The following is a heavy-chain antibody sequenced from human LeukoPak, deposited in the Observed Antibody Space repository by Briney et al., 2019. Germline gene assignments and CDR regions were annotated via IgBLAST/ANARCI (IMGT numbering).Heavy chain of an antibody. V-gene: IGHV4-39*01. J-gene: IGHJ3*02. CDR1: GGSISSSSYY. D-gene: IGHD3-3*01. CDR3: ARLLPPVLRFLEWLPSGAFDI. CDR2: IYYSGST. Sequence: PSETLSLTCTVSGGSISSSSYYWGWIRQPPGKGLEWIGSIYYSGSTYYNPSLKSRVTISVDTSKNQFSLKLSSVTAADTAVYYCARLLPPVLRFLEWLPSGAFDIWGQGTMVTVSS.